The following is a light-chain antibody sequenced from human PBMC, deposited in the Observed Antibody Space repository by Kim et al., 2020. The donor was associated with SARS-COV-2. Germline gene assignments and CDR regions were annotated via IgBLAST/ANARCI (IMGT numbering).Light chain of an antibody. V-gene: IGLV1-44*01. CDR1: SSNIRYNT. CDR2: SND. Sequence: GQRVTIACSGSSSNIRYNTGNWYQQVPPTAPKLLIYSNDERPSGVPDRFSGSRSGTSASLAISGLQSEDEADYYCAAWDDSLNGYVFGSGTKVTVL. CDR3: AAWDDSLNGYV. J-gene: IGLJ1*01.